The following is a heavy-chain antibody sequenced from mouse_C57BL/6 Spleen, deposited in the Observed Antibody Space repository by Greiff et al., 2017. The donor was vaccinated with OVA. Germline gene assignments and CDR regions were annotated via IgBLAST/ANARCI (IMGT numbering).Heavy chain of an antibody. J-gene: IGHJ3*01. Sequence: QVQLQQSGPELVKPGASVKISCKASVYAFSSSWMNWVKQRPGTGLEWIGRIYPGDGDTNYNGKFKGKATLTTDKSSSTAYMQLSSLTSEDSAVYFCARGGYYDYGGADWGQGTLVTVSA. CDR1: VYAFSSSW. V-gene: IGHV1-82*01. CDR2: IYPGDGDT. CDR3: ARGGYYDYGGAD. D-gene: IGHD2-4*01.